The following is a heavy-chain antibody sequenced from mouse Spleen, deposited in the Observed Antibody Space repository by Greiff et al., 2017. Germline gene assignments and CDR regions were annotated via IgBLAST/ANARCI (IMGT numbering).Heavy chain of an antibody. J-gene: IGHJ2*01. D-gene: IGHD2-1*01. V-gene: IGHV14-3*01. CDR3: ARAGYGNYEYYFDY. CDR1: GFNIKNTY. CDR2: IDPANGNT. Sequence: VQLQQSVAELVRPGASVKLSCTASGFNIKNTYMHWVKQRPEQGLEWIGRIDPANGNTKYAPKFQGKATITADKSSSTAHMELRSLTSEDSAVYYCARAGYGNYEYYFDYWGQGTTLTVSS.